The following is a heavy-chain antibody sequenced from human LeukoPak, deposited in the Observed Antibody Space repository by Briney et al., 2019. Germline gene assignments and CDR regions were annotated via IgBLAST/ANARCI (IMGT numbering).Heavy chain of an antibody. D-gene: IGHD2-21*02. Sequence: SETLSLTCTVSGGSISGSSYYWGWIRQPPGKGLEWIGNIYYSGSTYYNPSLKSRVTISVDTSKNQFSLKLSSVTAADTAVYYCARVIYHIVVMTAPDYFDYWGQGTLVTVSS. V-gene: IGHV4-39*07. CDR2: IYYSGST. CDR3: ARVIYHIVVMTAPDYFDY. CDR1: GGSISGSSYY. J-gene: IGHJ4*02.